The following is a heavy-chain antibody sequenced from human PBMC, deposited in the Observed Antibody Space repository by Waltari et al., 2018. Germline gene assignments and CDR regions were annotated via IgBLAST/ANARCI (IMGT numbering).Heavy chain of an antibody. D-gene: IGHD2-2*01. CDR3: AKDRVEVPPAY. J-gene: IGHJ4*02. Sequence: EVQLVESGGGLVQPGGSLRLSCTDSGFIFSSYAMSWVRQAPGKGLEWVSAIGGSTTNKYYADSVKGRFTISRDNSKNTLYLQMNSLRAEDTVVYYCAKDRVEVPPAYWGQGTLVTVSS. CDR1: GFIFSSYA. CDR2: IGGSTTNK. V-gene: IGHV3-23*04.